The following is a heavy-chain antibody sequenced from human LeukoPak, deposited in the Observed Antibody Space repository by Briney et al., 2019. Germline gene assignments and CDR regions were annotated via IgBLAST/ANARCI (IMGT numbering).Heavy chain of an antibody. Sequence: KPGGSLRLSCAASGFTFSNYGMNWVRQAPGKGLEWVSFISSSSSYIYYADSVRGRFTISRDNAKNSLYLQMNSLRPEDTALYYCAKDRAARGRGNYFYMDVWGKGTTATVSS. CDR2: ISSSSSYI. CDR1: GFTFSNYG. V-gene: IGHV3-21*04. J-gene: IGHJ6*03. CDR3: AKDRAARGRGNYFYMDV. D-gene: IGHD2/OR15-2a*01.